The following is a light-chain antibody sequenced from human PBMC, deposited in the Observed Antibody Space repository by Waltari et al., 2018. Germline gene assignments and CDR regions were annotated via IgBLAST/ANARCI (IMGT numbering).Light chain of an antibody. V-gene: IGKV3-20*01. J-gene: IGKJ1*01. CDR2: APS. CDR3: QKNEALPAT. Sequence: IVSTTTPATLSFSPRERATLSCRASQSIGKYLIWYQQKPGPAPRLLIYAPSIRATGIPDRFSGSGSGTDFSLTISSLEPEDFAVYYCQKNEALPATFGQGTKVEIK. CDR1: QSIGKY.